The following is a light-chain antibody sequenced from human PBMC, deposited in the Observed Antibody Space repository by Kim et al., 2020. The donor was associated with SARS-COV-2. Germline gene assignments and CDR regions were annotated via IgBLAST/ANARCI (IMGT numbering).Light chain of an antibody. J-gene: IGLJ3*02. CDR2: RNN. CDR1: NSNIGVNT. CDR3: ATWDDSLNAWV. V-gene: IGLV1-44*01. Sequence: QSVLTQPPSASGTPGQRVTISRSGSNSNIGVNTVNWYQQFPGTAPKLLIYRNNQRPSGVPDRFSGSKSGTSASLALSGLLSEDEADYYCATWDDSLNAWVFGGGTQLTVL.